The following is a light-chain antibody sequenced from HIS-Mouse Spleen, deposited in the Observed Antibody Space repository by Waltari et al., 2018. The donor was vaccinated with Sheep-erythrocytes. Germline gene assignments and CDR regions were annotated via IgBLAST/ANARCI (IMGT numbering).Light chain of an antibody. Sequence: QSALTQPASVSGSPGQSITIPCTGTSSDVGSYNIFSWYQQPPGKAPKLMIYEGSKRPSGVSNRFSGSKSGNTASLTISGLQAEDEADYYCCSYAGSSTWVFGGGTKLTVL. CDR3: CSYAGSSTWV. CDR2: EGS. CDR1: SSDVGSYNI. V-gene: IGLV2-23*01. J-gene: IGLJ3*02.